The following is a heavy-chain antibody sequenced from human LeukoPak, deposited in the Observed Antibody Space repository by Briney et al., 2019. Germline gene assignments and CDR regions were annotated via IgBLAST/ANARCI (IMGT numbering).Heavy chain of an antibody. J-gene: IGHJ6*02. Sequence: SETLSLTCTVSGGSISSYYWGWIRQPPGEGLGWIGYIYYSGSTNYNPSLKSRVTISVDTSKNQFSLKLSSVTAADTAVYYCARAGYSSGWYYYGMDVWGQGTTVTVSS. D-gene: IGHD6-19*01. CDR2: IYYSGST. CDR1: GGSISSYY. V-gene: IGHV4-59*01. CDR3: ARAGYSSGWYYYGMDV.